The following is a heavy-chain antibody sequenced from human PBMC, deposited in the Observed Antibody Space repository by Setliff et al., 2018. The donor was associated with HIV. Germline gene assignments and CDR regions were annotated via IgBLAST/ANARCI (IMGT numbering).Heavy chain of an antibody. CDR3: ARVMVGAYDAFDL. V-gene: IGHV5-51*01. CDR1: GYSFSSNW. CDR2: IYPGDSDT. J-gene: IGHJ3*01. Sequence: PGESLKISCQSSGYSFSSNWIAWVRQMPGEGLEWMGIIYPGDSDTRYSPSLQGQVSISVDVSLNTAYLQWRSLKASDTAMYYCARVMVGAYDAFDLWGQGTMVTVPS. D-gene: IGHD1-26*01.